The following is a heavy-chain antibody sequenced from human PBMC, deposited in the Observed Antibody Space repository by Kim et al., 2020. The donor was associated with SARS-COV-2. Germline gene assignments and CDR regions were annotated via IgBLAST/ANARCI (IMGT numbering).Heavy chain of an antibody. CDR2: ISYDGSNK. D-gene: IGHD6-13*01. CDR3: AKDGLADGPHPLY. J-gene: IGHJ4*02. V-gene: IGHV3-30*18. CDR1: GFTFSSYG. Sequence: GGSLRLSCAASGFTFSSYGMHWVRQAPGKGLEWVAVISYDGSNKYYADSVKGRFTISRDNSKNTLYLQMNSLRAEDTAVYYCAKDGLADGPHPLYWGQGTLVTVSS.